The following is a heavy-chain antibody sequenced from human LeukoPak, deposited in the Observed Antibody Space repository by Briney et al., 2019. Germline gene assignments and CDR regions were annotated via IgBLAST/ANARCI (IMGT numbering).Heavy chain of an antibody. CDR1: GYSISSGYY. D-gene: IGHD2-2*01. V-gene: IGHV4-38-2*02. Sequence: SETLSLTCNVSGYSISSGYYWGWIRQPPGKGLEEIGSIFHSGSTNYNPSLKSRVTISVDTTKNQFSLKLNSVSAADTAVYYCARAWYSSTWRGSWFDPWGQGILVTVSS. CDR3: ARAWYSSTWRGSWFDP. J-gene: IGHJ5*02. CDR2: IFHSGST.